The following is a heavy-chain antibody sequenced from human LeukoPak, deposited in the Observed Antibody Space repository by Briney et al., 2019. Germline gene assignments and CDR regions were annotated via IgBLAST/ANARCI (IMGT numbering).Heavy chain of an antibody. CDR3: ATGSGWYYDS. J-gene: IGHJ4*02. CDR1: GFTFSNYE. CDR2: IGISGNNM. Sequence: GGSLRLSCAASGFTFSNYEMNWVRQAPGKGLEWVSYIGISGNNMYYADSVKGRFTISRDNAENTVYLQMNSLRAEDTAVYYCATGSGWYYDSWGQGTLVTVSS. D-gene: IGHD6-19*01. V-gene: IGHV3-48*03.